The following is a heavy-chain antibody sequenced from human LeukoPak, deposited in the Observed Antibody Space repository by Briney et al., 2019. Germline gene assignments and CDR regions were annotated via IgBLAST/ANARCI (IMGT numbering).Heavy chain of an antibody. CDR2: IRYDGSNK. CDR3: AKDRSGSGSYYPDY. J-gene: IGHJ4*02. Sequence: PGGSLRLSCAASGFTFSSYAMHWVRQAPGKGLEWVAFIRYDGSNKYYADSVKGRFTISRDNSKNTLYLQMNSLRAEDTAVYYCAKDRSGSGSYYPDYWGQGTLVTVSS. CDR1: GFTFSSYA. V-gene: IGHV3-30*02. D-gene: IGHD3-10*01.